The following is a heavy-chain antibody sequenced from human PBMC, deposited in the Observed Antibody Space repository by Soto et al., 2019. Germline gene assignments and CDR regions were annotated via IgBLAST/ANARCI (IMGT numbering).Heavy chain of an antibody. V-gene: IGHV3-7*01. CDR2: IKQDGSEQ. CDR3: ARGLTAGVFYDHSWGGYLPKTYGLDV. J-gene: IGHJ6*02. D-gene: IGHD3-16*02. Sequence: EVQLVESGGGLVQPGGSVRLACAASGFTFNSYWMNWVRQAPGKGLEWVANIKQDGSEQYFVDSVRGRFSVSRDNANNFMYLEMSSLRVEDTAVYYCARGLTAGVFYDHSWGGYLPKTYGLDVWGQGTAVTVSS. CDR1: GFTFNSYW.